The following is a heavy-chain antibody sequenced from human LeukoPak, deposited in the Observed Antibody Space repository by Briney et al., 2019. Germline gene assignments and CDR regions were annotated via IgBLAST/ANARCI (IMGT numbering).Heavy chain of an antibody. D-gene: IGHD3-10*01. CDR3: ATWYGSGKDY. V-gene: IGHV4-39*07. Sequence: SETLSLTCTVSGGSISSSSYYWGWICQPPGKGLEWIGSIYYSGSTYYNPSLKSRVTISVDTSKNQFSLKLSSVTAADTAVYYCATWYGSGKDYWGQGTLVTVSS. J-gene: IGHJ4*02. CDR1: GGSISSSSYY. CDR2: IYYSGST.